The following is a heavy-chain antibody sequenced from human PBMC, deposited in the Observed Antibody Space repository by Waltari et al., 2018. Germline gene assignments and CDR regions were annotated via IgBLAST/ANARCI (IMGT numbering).Heavy chain of an antibody. CDR3: AEAGLYVRDYYYDYSMGV. D-gene: IGHD3-16*01. CDR1: GFTFSSYA. CDR2: ISGSGAAI. Sequence: EVQLLESGGGLVQPGGSLRLSCAASGFTFSSYAMSWVRQAPGQGLEWVSSISGSGAAIYYADSGKGRFTISRDNSKNTLYLQMISLRAEDTAVYYCAEAGLYVRDYYYDYSMGVWGQGTTVTVSS. J-gene: IGHJ6*02. V-gene: IGHV3-23*01.